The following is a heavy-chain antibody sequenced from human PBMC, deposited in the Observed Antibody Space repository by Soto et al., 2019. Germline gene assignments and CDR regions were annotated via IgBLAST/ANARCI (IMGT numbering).Heavy chain of an antibody. J-gene: IGHJ4*02. V-gene: IGHV2-5*02. CDR2: IYWDDDK. CDR1: GFSLSTSGVT. D-gene: IGHD2-2*01. Sequence: QITLKESGPTLVKPTQTLTLTCTFSGFSLSTSGVTVGWIRQPPGKALEWIALIYWDDDKRSSPSLKNRLTITKDTAKNQVVLTITNMEPVDTATYYCAHSQSFDIVVVPAAIHPGEVYVDYWGQGTPVTVSS. CDR3: AHSQSFDIVVVPAAIHPGEVYVDY.